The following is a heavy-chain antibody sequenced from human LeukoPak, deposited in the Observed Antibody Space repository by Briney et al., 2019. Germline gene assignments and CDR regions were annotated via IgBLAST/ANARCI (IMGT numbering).Heavy chain of an antibody. Sequence: GGSLRLSCAASGFTFSSYAMSWVRQAPGKGLEWVSSISGSGDNTYYADSVKGRFTISRDDSKNTLYLQMNTLRAEDTALYYCAKQGNAYDVWGQGTLVTVSS. CDR2: ISGSGDNT. V-gene: IGHV3-23*01. CDR3: AKQGNAYDV. J-gene: IGHJ3*01. CDR1: GFTFSSYA.